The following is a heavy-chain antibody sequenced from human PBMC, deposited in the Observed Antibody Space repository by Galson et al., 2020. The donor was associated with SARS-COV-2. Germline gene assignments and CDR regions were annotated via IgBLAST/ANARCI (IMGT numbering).Heavy chain of an antibody. J-gene: IGHJ6*02. Sequence: SGGSLRLSCVASGFTFDDFAMTWVRQVPGKGLEWVSHIDWSGLTTTYADSVRGRFVISRDNRKNSLFLHMNGLRVDDTALYYCARVGQDNYYGFDVWGQGTTVTVSS. V-gene: IGHV3-20*04. D-gene: IGHD3-3*01. CDR3: ARVGQDNYYGFDV. CDR1: GFTFDDFA. CDR2: IDWSGLTT.